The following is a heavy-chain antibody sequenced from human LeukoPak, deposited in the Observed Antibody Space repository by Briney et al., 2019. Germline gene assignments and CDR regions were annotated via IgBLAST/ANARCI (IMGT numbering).Heavy chain of an antibody. CDR1: GFTFDDYA. J-gene: IGHJ4*02. CDR2: ISWNSGSI. D-gene: IGHD3-10*01. V-gene: IGHV3-9*01. CDR3: AKDSHYGSGSYYDY. Sequence: GRSLRLSCAASGFTFDDYAMHWVRQAPGKGLEWVSGISWNSGSIGYADSVKGRFTIPRDNAKNSLYLQMNSLRAEDTALYYCAKDSHYGSGSYYDYWGQGTLVTVSS.